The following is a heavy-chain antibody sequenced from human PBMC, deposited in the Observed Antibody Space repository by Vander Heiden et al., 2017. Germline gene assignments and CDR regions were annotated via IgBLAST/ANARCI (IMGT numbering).Heavy chain of an antibody. J-gene: IGHJ6*02. Sequence: QVQLVESGGGVVQPGRSLRLSCAASGFPFSSYGMHWVRQAPGKGLEWVAVRSYDGSNKYYADSVKGRFTISRDNSKNTLYLQMNSLRAEDTAVYYCARAIAARRPSDYGMDVWGQGTTVTVSS. V-gene: IGHV3-30*03. CDR1: GFPFSSYG. D-gene: IGHD6-6*01. CDR2: RSYDGSNK. CDR3: ARAIAARRPSDYGMDV.